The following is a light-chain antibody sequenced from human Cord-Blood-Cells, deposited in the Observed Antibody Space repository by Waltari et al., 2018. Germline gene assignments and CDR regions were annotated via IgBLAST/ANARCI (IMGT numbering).Light chain of an antibody. J-gene: IGLJ2*01. CDR3: AAWADSLSGVV. V-gene: IGLV1-47*01. CDR2: RNN. CDR1: SPNIGSNE. Sequence: QSVLTQPPSASGSPGQRVTISCSGSSPNIGSNEVYWYQQLPGTAPKLLLYRNNQRPSGVPDRFSGSKSGTSASLAISGLRSEDEADYYCAAWADSLSGVVFGGGTKLTVL.